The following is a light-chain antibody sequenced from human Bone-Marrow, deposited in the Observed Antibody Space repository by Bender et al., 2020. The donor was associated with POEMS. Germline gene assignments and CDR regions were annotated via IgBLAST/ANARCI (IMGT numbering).Light chain of an antibody. Sequence: QSVLTQPPSASGTPGQRVTISCSGGSSNIGAHAVNWYQHLPGPAPKLLIYSSHRRPSEVPDRFSGSRSGTSASLAISGLQSEDEADYDCAGWDDSLNGWVFGGGTKLTV. CDR1: SSNIGAHA. V-gene: IGLV1-44*01. CDR2: SSH. CDR3: AGWDDSLNGWV. J-gene: IGLJ3*02.